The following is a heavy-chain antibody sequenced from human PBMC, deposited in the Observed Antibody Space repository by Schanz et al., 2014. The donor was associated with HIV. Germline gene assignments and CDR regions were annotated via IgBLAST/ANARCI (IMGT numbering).Heavy chain of an antibody. D-gene: IGHD1-1*01. J-gene: IGHJ3*02. CDR3: AREGLEFMEPSYFDI. Sequence: EVQLVESGGGLVQPGGSLRLSCAASGFTFSSYWMSWVRQAPGKGLEWVANIKQDGSEKYYVDSVKGRFTISRDNAKNSLYLQMNSLRAEDTAVYYCAREGLEFMEPSYFDIWGQGTMVTVSS. CDR1: GFTFSSYW. CDR2: IKQDGSEK. V-gene: IGHV3-7*01.